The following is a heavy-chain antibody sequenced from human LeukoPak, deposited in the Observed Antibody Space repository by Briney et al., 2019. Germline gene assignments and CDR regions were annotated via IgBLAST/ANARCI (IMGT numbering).Heavy chain of an antibody. V-gene: IGHV1-18*01. Sequence: ASVKVSCTASGYTFTSYGFSWVRQAPGQGLEWMGWISANNGNTNYAQNLQGRVTMTTDTSTSTAYMELRSLRSDDTAVYYCARDELLGYGMDVWGQGTTVTVSS. D-gene: IGHD2-21*02. CDR1: GYTFTSYG. CDR2: ISANNGNT. J-gene: IGHJ6*02. CDR3: ARDELLGYGMDV.